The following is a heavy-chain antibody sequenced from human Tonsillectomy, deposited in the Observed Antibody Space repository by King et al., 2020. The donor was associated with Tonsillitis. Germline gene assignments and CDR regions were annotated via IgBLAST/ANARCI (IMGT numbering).Heavy chain of an antibody. CDR2: TSWDGGST. D-gene: IGHD2-15*01. V-gene: IGHV3-43*02. Sequence: VQLVESGGGVVQPGGSLRLSCAASTFTFDDYAMHWVRQAPGKGLEWVSLTSWDGGSTYYADSVKGRFTVSRDNSKNSLYLQMNSLRTEDTALYYCAKAPGWWLHDGFDIWGQGKMVTVSS. CDR3: AKAPGWWLHDGFDI. J-gene: IGHJ3*02. CDR1: TFTFDDYA.